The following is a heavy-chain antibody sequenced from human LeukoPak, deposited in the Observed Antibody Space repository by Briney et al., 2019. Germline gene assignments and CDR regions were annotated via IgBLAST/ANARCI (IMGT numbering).Heavy chain of an antibody. V-gene: IGHV3-23*01. D-gene: IGHD2-2*01. Sequence: GGSLRLSCAVSGFTFSSYAMSWVRQAPGKGLEWVSAISGSGGSTYYADSVKGRFTISRDNSKNTLYLQMNSLRAEDTAVYYCAKDFRGYCSSTSCLQPYYFDYWGQGTLVTVSS. CDR2: ISGSGGST. CDR3: AKDFRGYCSSTSCLQPYYFDY. J-gene: IGHJ4*02. CDR1: GFTFSSYA.